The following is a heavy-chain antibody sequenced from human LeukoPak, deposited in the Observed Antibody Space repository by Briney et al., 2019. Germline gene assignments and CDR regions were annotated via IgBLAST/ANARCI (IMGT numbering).Heavy chain of an antibody. CDR2: ISFDGSNK. Sequence: PGGSLRLSCAASGFTFSSHAMLWVRQAPGKGLEWVAVISFDGSNKYYADSVKGRFTISRDNSKNTLYLQMNSLRTEDTAVYYCASVGGYDPLFDYWGQGTLVTVSS. V-gene: IGHV3-30-3*01. CDR1: GFTFSSHA. CDR3: ASVGGYDPLFDY. J-gene: IGHJ4*02. D-gene: IGHD5-12*01.